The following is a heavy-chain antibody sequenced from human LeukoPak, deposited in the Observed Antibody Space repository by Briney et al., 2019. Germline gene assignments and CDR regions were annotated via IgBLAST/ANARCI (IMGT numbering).Heavy chain of an antibody. D-gene: IGHD3-9*01. V-gene: IGHV4-59*01. Sequence: PSETLSLTCTVSGGSLSSYYWSWTRQPPGKGLEWIGYITYSGTTNYNPSLNSRVTISVDTSKNQFSLKLTPVTAADTAFYYCASSRPYYDILTGQSDDAFDIWGRGTMVTVSS. CDR2: ITYSGTT. CDR1: GGSLSSYY. J-gene: IGHJ3*02. CDR3: ASSRPYYDILTGQSDDAFDI.